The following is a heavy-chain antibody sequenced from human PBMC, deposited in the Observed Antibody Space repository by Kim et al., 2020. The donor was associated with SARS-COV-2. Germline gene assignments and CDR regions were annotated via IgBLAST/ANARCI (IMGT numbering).Heavy chain of an antibody. Sequence: GGSLRLSCAASGFTFSDYYMSWIHQAPGKGLEWVSYITSSSTYTNYADSVKGRFTISRDNAGNSLYLQMNTLRAEDTAVYYCARRGTSWYSQIDYWGQGTLVTVSS. D-gene: IGHD6-13*01. CDR1: GFTFSDYY. J-gene: IGHJ4*02. V-gene: IGHV3-11*03. CDR3: ARRGTSWYSQIDY. CDR2: ITSSSTYT.